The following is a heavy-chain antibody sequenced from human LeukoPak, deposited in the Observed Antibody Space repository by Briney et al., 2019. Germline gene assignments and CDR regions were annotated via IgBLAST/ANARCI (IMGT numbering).Heavy chain of an antibody. Sequence: PSETLSLTCAVYGGSFSGYYWGWVRQPPREGLEWIWEINHSGITNYNPSLKSRVTISVDTSKNQFSLKLSSVTAADTAVYYCAREETTPGIAAAGTSVNWFDPWGQGTLVTVSS. CDR2: INHSGIT. V-gene: IGHV4-34*01. CDR3: AREETTPGIAAAGTSVNWFDP. J-gene: IGHJ5*02. D-gene: IGHD6-13*01. CDR1: GGSFSGYY.